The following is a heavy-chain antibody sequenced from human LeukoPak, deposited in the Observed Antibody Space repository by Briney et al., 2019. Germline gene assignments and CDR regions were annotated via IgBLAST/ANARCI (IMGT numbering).Heavy chain of an antibody. CDR1: GYTFTGYY. CDR3: ARPPTQYNWNYAVSWFDP. Sequence: ASVKVSCKASGYTFTGYYMHWVRQAPGQGLEWMGWINPNSGGTNYAQKFQGRVTMTRDTSISTAYMELSRLRSDDTAVYYCARPPTQYNWNYAVSWFDPWGQGTLVTVSS. CDR2: INPNSGGT. D-gene: IGHD1-7*01. J-gene: IGHJ5*02. V-gene: IGHV1-2*02.